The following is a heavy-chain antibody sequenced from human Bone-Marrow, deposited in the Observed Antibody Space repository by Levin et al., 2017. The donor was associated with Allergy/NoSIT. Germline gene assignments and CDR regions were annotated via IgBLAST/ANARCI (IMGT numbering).Heavy chain of an antibody. CDR3: ARGSREFDY. CDR2: ISYDGSNK. D-gene: IGHD1-26*01. V-gene: IGHV3-30*03. Sequence: GGSLRLSCAASGFTLRSFGMHWVRQAPGKGLEWVALISYDGSNKDYGDFVKGRFTISRDISKNTLYLQMNSLSAEDTAIYYCARGSREFDYWGQGILVTVSS. J-gene: IGHJ4*02. CDR1: GFTLRSFG.